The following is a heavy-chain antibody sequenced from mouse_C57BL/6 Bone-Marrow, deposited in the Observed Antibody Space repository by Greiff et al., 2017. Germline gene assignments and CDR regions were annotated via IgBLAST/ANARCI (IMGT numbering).Heavy chain of an antibody. Sequence: EVQLQQSGPELVKPGASVKLSCKASGYTFTDYNMHWVKQSHGKSLEWIGYINPTNSGTSYNQKFKGKATLTVNQSSSTAYMVRRSLPAEEDAVYYCGGRANWAPFAYWGQGTLVTVSA. CDR2: INPTNSGT. CDR3: GGRANWAPFAY. CDR1: GYTFTDYN. D-gene: IGHD4-1*01. J-gene: IGHJ3*01. V-gene: IGHV1-22*01.